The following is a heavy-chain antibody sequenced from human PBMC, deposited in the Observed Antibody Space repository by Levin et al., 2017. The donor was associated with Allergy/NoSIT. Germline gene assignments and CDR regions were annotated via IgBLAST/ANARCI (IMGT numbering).Heavy chain of an antibody. CDR2: ISYDGSNK. D-gene: IGHD3-22*01. V-gene: IGHV3-30-3*01. CDR1: GFTFSSYA. Sequence: PGGSLRLSCAASGFTFSSYAMHWVRQAPGKGLEWVAVISYDGSNKYYADSVKGRFTISRDNSKNTLYLQMNSLRAEDTAVYYCARGSDSSLMGLFPDDAFDIWGQGTMVTVSS. CDR3: ARGSDSSLMGLFPDDAFDI. J-gene: IGHJ3*02.